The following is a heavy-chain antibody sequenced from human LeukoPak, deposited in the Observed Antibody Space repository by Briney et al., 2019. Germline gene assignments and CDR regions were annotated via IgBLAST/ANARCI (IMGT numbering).Heavy chain of an antibody. J-gene: IGHJ3*02. D-gene: IGHD3-22*01. CDR2: IYYSGST. Sequence: PSETLSLTCTVSGGSISSYYWSWIRQPPGKGLESIGYIYYSGSTYYNPSLKSRVTISVDTSKNQFSLKLSSVTAADTAVYYCARGNLTYYYDSSGYYGDAFDIWGQGTMVTVSS. CDR1: GGSISSYY. CDR3: ARGNLTYYYDSSGYYGDAFDI. V-gene: IGHV4-59*12.